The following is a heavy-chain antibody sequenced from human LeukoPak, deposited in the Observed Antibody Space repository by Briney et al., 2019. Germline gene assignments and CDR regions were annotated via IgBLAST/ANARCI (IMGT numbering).Heavy chain of an antibody. CDR2: ISGSGTYI. CDR3: SRGWSVPDY. J-gene: IGHJ4*02. D-gene: IGHD3-3*01. Sequence: PXKXLEWVSSISGSGTYIYYADSVRGRFTMSRDNAENSLYLQMNSLRAEDTAVYYCSRGWSVPDYWGQGTLVTVSS. V-gene: IGHV3-21*01.